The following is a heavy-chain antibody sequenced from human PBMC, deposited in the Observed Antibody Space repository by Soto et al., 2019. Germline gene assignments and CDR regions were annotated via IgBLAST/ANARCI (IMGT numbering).Heavy chain of an antibody. Sequence: GSLRLSCAASGFTFSSYAMHWVRQAPGKGLEWVAVISYDGSNKYYADSVKGRFTISRDSAGNALHLAMNYLSAEDTGVYFCARDIGFDYVNWGQGTLVTVSS. CDR3: ARDIGFDYVN. D-gene: IGHD3-16*01. CDR1: GFTFSSYA. J-gene: IGHJ4*02. V-gene: IGHV3-30-3*01. CDR2: ISYDGSNK.